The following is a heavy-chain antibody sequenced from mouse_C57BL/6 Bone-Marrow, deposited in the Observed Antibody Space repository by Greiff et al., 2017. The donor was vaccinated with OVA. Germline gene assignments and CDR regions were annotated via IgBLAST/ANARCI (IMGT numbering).Heavy chain of an antibody. D-gene: IGHD2-2*01. CDR1: GYSFTSYY. Sequence: QVQLQQSGPELVKPGASVKISCKASGYSFTSYYIHWVKQRPGQGLEWIGWIYPGSGNTTYNEKFKGKATLTADTSSSTAYMQLSSLTSEDSAVYYCARGRLRRKGNAMDYWGQGTSVTVSS. V-gene: IGHV1-66*01. CDR3: ARGRLRRKGNAMDY. J-gene: IGHJ4*01. CDR2: IYPGSGNT.